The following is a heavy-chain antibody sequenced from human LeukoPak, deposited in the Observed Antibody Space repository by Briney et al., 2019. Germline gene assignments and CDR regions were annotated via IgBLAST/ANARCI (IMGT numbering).Heavy chain of an antibody. D-gene: IGHD2-8*01. CDR1: GYTFTSYD. J-gene: IGHJ4*02. Sequence: ASVKVSCKASGYTFTSYDINWVRQATGQGLEWMGWMNPNSGNTGYSQKFQGRVTMTRNTSISTAYMELSSLRSEDTAVYYCVRGRGNGRPENYFDYWGQGTLVTVSS. V-gene: IGHV1-8*01. CDR3: VRGRGNGRPENYFDY. CDR2: MNPNSGNT.